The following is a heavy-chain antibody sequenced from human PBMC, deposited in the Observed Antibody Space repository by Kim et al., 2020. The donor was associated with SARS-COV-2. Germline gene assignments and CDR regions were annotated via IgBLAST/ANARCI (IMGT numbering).Heavy chain of an antibody. V-gene: IGHV1-69*01. J-gene: IGHJ2*01. CDR3: ARVLSDWYFDL. CDR2: A. Sequence: ANYAQKFQGRVTITADESTSTAYMELSSLRSEDTAVYYCARVLSDWYFDLWGRGTLVTVSS.